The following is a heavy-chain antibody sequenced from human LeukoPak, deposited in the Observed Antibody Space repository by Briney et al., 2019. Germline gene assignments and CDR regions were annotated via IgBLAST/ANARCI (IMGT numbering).Heavy chain of an antibody. Sequence: SETLSLTCTVSGGSISSYYWSWIRQPPGKGLEWIGYIYYSGSTNYNPSLESRVTISVDTSKNQFSLKLSSVTAADTAVYYCARASGYSYGFDYWGQGTLVTVSS. D-gene: IGHD5-18*01. CDR2: IYYSGST. V-gene: IGHV4-59*01. CDR1: GGSISSYY. J-gene: IGHJ4*02. CDR3: ARASGYSYGFDY.